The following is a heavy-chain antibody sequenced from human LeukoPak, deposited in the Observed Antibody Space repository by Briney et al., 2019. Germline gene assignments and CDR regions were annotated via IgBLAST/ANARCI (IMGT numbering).Heavy chain of an antibody. D-gene: IGHD3-16*01. J-gene: IGHJ3*02. CDR3: ARLGAVSDAFDI. CDR2: VYYSGST. CDR1: GGSISSYY. V-gene: IGHV4-59*08. Sequence: PSETLSLTCTVSGGSISSYYWSWIRQPPGKGLEWIGYVYYSGSTSYNPSLKSRVTISVDTSKKQFSLKVTPVTAADTAVYYCARLGAVSDAFDIWGQGTMVTVSS.